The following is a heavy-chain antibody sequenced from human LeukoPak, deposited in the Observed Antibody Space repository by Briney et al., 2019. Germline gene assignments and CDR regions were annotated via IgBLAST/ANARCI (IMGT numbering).Heavy chain of an antibody. CDR3: AKGYCSGGSCPSAPFYFDY. V-gene: IGHV3-74*01. D-gene: IGHD2-15*01. Sequence: GGSLRLSCAACGFTFSSYWMHWVRQAPGKGLVWVSRINSDGSSTSYADSVKGRFTISRDNAKNTLYLQMNSLRAEDTAVYYCAKGYCSGGSCPSAPFYFDYWGQGTLVTVS. CDR1: GFTFSSYW. CDR2: INSDGSST. J-gene: IGHJ4*02.